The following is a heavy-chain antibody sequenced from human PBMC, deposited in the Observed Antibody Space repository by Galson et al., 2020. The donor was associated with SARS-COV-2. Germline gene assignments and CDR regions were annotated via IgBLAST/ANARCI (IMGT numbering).Heavy chain of an antibody. V-gene: IGHV3-23*01. CDR2: ISGSGGST. D-gene: IGHD3-10*01. Sequence: GESLKISCAASGFTFSSYAMSWVRQAPGKGLEWVSAISGSGGSTYYADYVKGRFTISRDNSKNTLYLQMNSLRAEDTAVYYCAKDLGYYGSGSYWGQGTLVTVSS. J-gene: IGHJ4*02. CDR3: AKDLGYYGSGSY. CDR1: GFTFSSYA.